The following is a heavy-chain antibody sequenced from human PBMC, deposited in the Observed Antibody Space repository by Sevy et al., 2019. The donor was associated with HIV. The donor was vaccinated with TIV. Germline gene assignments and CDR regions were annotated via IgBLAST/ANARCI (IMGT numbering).Heavy chain of an antibody. CDR2: IYSSGNT. CDR3: ARFGGWDLPYLFDY. CDR1: GGSISGYY. Sequence: SETLSLTYTVSGGSISGYYWNWIRQPPGKGLELIGYIYSSGNTNYNPSLKSRVTVSIDTSRNQFSLKLRSVTAADTAVYYCARFGGWDLPYLFDYWGQGTLVTVSS. V-gene: IGHV4-59*12. D-gene: IGHD1-26*01. J-gene: IGHJ4*02.